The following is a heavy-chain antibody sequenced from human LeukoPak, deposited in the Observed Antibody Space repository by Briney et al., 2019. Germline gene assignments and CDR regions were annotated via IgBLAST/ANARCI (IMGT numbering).Heavy chain of an antibody. D-gene: IGHD2-21*01. CDR1: GFTFSSYS. Sequence: PGGSLRLSCAASGFTFSSYSMNWVRQAPGKGLEWVSYISSSGSTIYYADSVKGRFTISRDNAKNSLYLQMNSLRAEDTAVYYCARGRLMYSDVWGQGTTVTVSS. CDR3: ARGRLMYSDV. V-gene: IGHV3-48*04. CDR2: ISSSGSTI. J-gene: IGHJ6*02.